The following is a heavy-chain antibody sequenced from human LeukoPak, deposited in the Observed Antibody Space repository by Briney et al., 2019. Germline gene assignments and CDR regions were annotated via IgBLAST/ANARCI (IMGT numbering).Heavy chain of an antibody. CDR2: IYHSGST. V-gene: IGHV4-30-2*01. Sequence: SETLSLTCSVSGGSISSGGYYWSWIRQPPGKGLEWIGYIYHSGSTHYNPSLKSRVTISVDRSKNQFSLKLSFVTAADTAVYYCARDEDCSGISCQNNWFDPWGQGTLVTVSS. CDR3: ARDEDCSGISCQNNWFDP. CDR1: GGSISSGGYY. J-gene: IGHJ5*02. D-gene: IGHD2-15*01.